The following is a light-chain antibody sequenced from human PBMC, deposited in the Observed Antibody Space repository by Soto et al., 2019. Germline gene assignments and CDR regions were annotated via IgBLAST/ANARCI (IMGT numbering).Light chain of an antibody. V-gene: IGKV1-27*01. J-gene: IGKJ5*01. CDR3: QKYNSAPSVT. CDR2: AAS. CDR1: QGISNY. Sequence: DIQMTQSPSSLSASVGDRVTITCRASQGISNYLARYQQKPGKVPKLLIYAASTLQSGVPSRFSGSGSGTDFHLTISSLQPEDVATYYCQKYNSAPSVTFGQGTRLEIK.